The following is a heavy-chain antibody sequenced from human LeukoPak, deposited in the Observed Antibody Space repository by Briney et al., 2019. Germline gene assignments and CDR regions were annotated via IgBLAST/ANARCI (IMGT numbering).Heavy chain of an antibody. Sequence: ASVKVSCKASGYTFTGYYMHWVRQAPGQGLERMGWINPNSGGTNYAQKFQGRVTMTRDTSISTAYMELSRLRSDATAVYYCARDDATMVRGVQDAFDIWGQGTMGTVSS. D-gene: IGHD3-10*01. CDR1: GYTFTGYY. J-gene: IGHJ3*02. CDR2: INPNSGGT. CDR3: ARDDATMVRGVQDAFDI. V-gene: IGHV1-2*02.